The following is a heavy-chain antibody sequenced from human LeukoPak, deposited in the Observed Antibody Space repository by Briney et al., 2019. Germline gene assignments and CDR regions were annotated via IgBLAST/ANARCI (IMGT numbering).Heavy chain of an antibody. J-gene: IGHJ6*03. CDR3: ARRAVGNSHYYSMDV. CDR1: GYTFTSYG. V-gene: IGHV1-18*01. CDR2: ISAYNGNT. D-gene: IGHD6-19*01. Sequence: RWASVKVSCKASGYTFTSYGISWVRQAPGQGLEWMGWISAYNGNTNYAQKFQGRVTITRNTSISTAFMELSSLRSEDTAVYYCARRAVGNSHYYSMDVWGKGTTVTVSS.